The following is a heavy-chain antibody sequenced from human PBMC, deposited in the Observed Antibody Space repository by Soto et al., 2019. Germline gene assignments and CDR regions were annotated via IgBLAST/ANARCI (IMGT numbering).Heavy chain of an antibody. CDR2: IYWDDDK. CDR1: GFSLSTSGVG. Sequence: QITLKESGPTLVKPTQTLTLTCTFSGFSLSTSGVGVGWIRQPPGKALEWLALIYWDDDKRYSPSLKSRLTITKETYKNQVVLTITNMDPVDTATYYCAHRPGYCSSTSCYAVHYFDYWGQGTLVTVSS. J-gene: IGHJ4*02. D-gene: IGHD2-2*01. CDR3: AHRPGYCSSTSCYAVHYFDY. V-gene: IGHV2-5*02.